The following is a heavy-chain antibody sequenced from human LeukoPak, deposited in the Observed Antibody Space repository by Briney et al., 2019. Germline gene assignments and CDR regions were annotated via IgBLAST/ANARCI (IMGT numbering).Heavy chain of an antibody. J-gene: IGHJ4*02. CDR1: GFTFSSYR. CDR3: ARDWDV. V-gene: IGHV3-74*01. D-gene: IGHD1-26*01. CDR2: INTDGSST. Sequence: PGGSLRLSCGASGFTFSSYRMHWVRQAPGKGLVSVSRINTDGSSTSYADFVNARFTISRDNAKNTPNLQMNSPRVQDTPVYYCARDWDVWGQGTLVTVSS.